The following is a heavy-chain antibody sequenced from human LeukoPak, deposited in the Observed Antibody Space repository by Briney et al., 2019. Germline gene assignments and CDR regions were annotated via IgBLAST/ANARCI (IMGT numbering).Heavy chain of an antibody. CDR3: ARDGVPYVDITADFDY. D-gene: IGHD5-12*01. CDR1: GFTFSSYA. Sequence: GRSLRLSCAASGFTFSSYAMHWVRQAPGKGLEWVAVISYDGSNKYYADSVKGRFTISRDNSKNTLYLQMNSLRAEDTAVYYCARDGVPYVDITADFDYWGQGTLVTSPQ. V-gene: IGHV3-30-3*01. J-gene: IGHJ4*02. CDR2: ISYDGSNK.